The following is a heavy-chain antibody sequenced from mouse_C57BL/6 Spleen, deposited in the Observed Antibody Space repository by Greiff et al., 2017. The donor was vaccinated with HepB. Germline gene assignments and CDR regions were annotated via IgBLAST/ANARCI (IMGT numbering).Heavy chain of an antibody. Sequence: VQLQQSGAELARPGASVKLSCKASGYTFTSYGISWVKQRTGQGLEWIGEIYPRSGNTYYNEKFKGKATLTADKSSSTSYMELRSLTSADAAVYFWARSGYYGSSLYYVDYWGQGTTLTVSS. CDR3: ARSGYYGSSLYYVDY. CDR1: GYTFTSYG. D-gene: IGHD1-1*01. V-gene: IGHV1-81*01. J-gene: IGHJ2*01. CDR2: IYPRSGNT.